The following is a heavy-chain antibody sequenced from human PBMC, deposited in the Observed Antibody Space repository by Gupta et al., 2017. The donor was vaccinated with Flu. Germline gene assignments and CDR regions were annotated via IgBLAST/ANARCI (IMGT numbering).Heavy chain of an antibody. CDR1: GFPFRSYE. CDR2: ISSSGGTI. CDR3: ANSGYER. V-gene: IGHV3-48*03. J-gene: IGHJ4*02. Sequence: EVHLVESGGALVQPGGSLRLSCAASGFPFRSYEMNWVRQAPGKGLEWGSYISSSGGTIKYADSVTGRFTISKDNAKSSLYLQMNSLRVEDTAVYYCANSGYERWGQGTLVTVSS. D-gene: IGHD5-12*01.